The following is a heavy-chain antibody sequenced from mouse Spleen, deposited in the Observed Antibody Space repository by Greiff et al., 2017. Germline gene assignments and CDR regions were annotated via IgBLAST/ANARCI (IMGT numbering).Heavy chain of an antibody. CDR2: IDPENGNT. CDR3: ARSVGDSSGYLDY. V-gene: IGHV14-1*02. Sequence: EVQLQQSGAELVRPGALVKLSCKASGFNIKDYYMHWVKQRPEQGLEWIGWIDPENGNTIYDPKFQGKASITADTSSNTAYLQLSSLTSEDTAVYYCARSVGDSSGYLDYWGQGTTLTVSS. CDR1: GFNIKDYY. D-gene: IGHD3-2*01. J-gene: IGHJ2*01.